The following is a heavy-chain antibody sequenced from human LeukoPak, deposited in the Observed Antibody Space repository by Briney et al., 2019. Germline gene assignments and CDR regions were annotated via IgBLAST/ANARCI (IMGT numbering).Heavy chain of an antibody. CDR1: GGSISSYY. V-gene: IGHV4-59*01. J-gene: IGHJ4*02. Sequence: SETLSLTCTVSGGSISSYYWSWIRQPPGKGLEWIGYIYYSGSTNYNPSLKSRVTISVDTSKNQFSLKLSSVTAADTAVYYCARDGASSGSYYTYYFDYWGQGTLVTVSS. CDR3: ARDGASSGSYYTYYFDY. CDR2: IYYSGST. D-gene: IGHD1-26*01.